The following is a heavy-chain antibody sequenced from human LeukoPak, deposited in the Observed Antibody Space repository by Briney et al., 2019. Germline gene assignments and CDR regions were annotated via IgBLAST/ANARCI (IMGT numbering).Heavy chain of an antibody. CDR3: ARAPNLMNIVVVVAASFFDY. J-gene: IGHJ4*02. D-gene: IGHD2-15*01. CDR1: GYTFTGYY. Sequence: ASVKVSCKASGYTFTGYYMHWVRQAPGQGLEWMGWINPNSGGTNYAQKFQGRVTMTRDTSISTAYMELSRLRSDDTAVYYCARAPNLMNIVVVVAASFFDYWGQGTLVTVSS. V-gene: IGHV1-2*02. CDR2: INPNSGGT.